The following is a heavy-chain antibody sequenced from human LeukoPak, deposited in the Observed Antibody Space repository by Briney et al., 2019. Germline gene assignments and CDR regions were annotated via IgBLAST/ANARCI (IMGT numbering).Heavy chain of an antibody. CDR3: ARDIYYCSGGSCYAPYYYYYYGMDV. CDR2: ISSSGSTI. V-gene: IGHV3-11*04. J-gene: IGHJ6*02. D-gene: IGHD2-15*01. CDR1: GFTFSDYY. Sequence: GGSLRLSCAASGFTFSDYYMSWIRQAPGKGLEWVSYISSSGSTIYYADSVKGRFTISRDNAKNSLYLQMNSLRAEDTAVYYCARDIYYCSGGSCYAPYYYYYYGMDVWGQGTTVTVSS.